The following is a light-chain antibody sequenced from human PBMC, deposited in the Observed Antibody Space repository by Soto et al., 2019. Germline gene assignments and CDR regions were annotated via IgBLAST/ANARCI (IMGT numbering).Light chain of an antibody. J-gene: IGLJ3*02. Sequence: QPVLPQSSSASASLGSSVKLTCTLSSGHSSYIIAWHQQQPGKAPRYLMKLEGSGSYHKGSGVPDRFSGSSSGADRYLPSSNLQFEDDADYYYETWEGNGKPWVFGGGTKLTVL. CDR3: ETWEGNGKPWV. CDR2: LEGSGSY. V-gene: IGLV4-60*02. CDR1: SGHSSYI.